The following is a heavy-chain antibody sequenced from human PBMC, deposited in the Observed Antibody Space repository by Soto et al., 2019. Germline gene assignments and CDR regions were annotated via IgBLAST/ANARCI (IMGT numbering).Heavy chain of an antibody. J-gene: IGHJ6*02. CDR3: TQGGGSNEYYDTSGYYLYYYYAMDV. Sequence: EVQLLESGGGLVQPGGSLRLSCAASGFTFSSYDMTWVRQAPGKGLEWVSALSGSGVSTYYADSVEGRFTMSRDNCKNTLYLQMYSPRAEDTSVYDWTQGGGSNEYYDTSGYYLYYYYAMDVWGQGTTVTVSS. CDR1: GFTFSSYD. V-gene: IGHV3-23*01. CDR2: LSGSGVST. D-gene: IGHD3-22*01.